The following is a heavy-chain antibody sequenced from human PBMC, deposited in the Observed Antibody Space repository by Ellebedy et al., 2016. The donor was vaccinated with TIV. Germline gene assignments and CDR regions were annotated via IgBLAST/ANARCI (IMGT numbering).Heavy chain of an antibody. J-gene: IGHJ5*02. CDR1: GGSISRSSYY. D-gene: IGHD3-10*01. V-gene: IGHV4-39*01. CDR2: IYHTGST. CDR3: ARWFGELLYVRWFDP. Sequence: GSLRLSCTVSGGSISRSSYYWGWIRQPPEKGLEWIGSIYHTGSTYYNPSLKSRVTMSVDTSKNQFYLRLTSLTAADTAMYYCARWFGELLYVRWFDPWGQGTLVTASS.